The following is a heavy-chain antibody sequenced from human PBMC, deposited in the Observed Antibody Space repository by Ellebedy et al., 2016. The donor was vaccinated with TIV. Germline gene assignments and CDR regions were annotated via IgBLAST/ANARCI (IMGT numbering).Heavy chain of an antibody. J-gene: IGHJ2*01. V-gene: IGHV4-61*01. CDR1: GGSVSSGSYY. D-gene: IGHD3-16*01. Sequence: SETLSLXXTVSGGSVSSGSYYWSWIRQPPGKGLEWIGYIYYSGSTNYNPSLKSRVTISVDTSKNQFSLKLSSVTAADTAVYYCARPQYYPLVQYPSWYFDLWGRGTLVTVSS. CDR2: IYYSGST. CDR3: ARPQYYPLVQYPSWYFDL.